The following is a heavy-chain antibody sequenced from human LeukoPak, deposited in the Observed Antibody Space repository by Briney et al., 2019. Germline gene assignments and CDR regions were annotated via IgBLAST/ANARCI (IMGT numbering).Heavy chain of an antibody. CDR3: ASQRGRRWLAFVTGFDP. Sequence: GASVKVSCKASGYTFTSYGISWVRQAPGQGLEWMGWINPNSGGTNYAQKFQGRVTMTRDTSISTAYMELSRLRSDDTAVYYCASQRGRRWLAFVTGFDPWGQGTLVTVSS. V-gene: IGHV1-2*02. J-gene: IGHJ5*02. D-gene: IGHD6-19*01. CDR1: GYTFTSYG. CDR2: INPNSGGT.